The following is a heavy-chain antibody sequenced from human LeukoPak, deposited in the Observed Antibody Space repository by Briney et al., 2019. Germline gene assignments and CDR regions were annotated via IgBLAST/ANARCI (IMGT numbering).Heavy chain of an antibody. V-gene: IGHV1-69*13. Sequence: SVKVSCKASGGTFSSYAISWVRQAPGQGLEWMGGIIPIFGTADYAQKFQGRVTITADESTSTAYMELSSLRSEDTAVYYCASVVVPAAMGEIVNWFDPWGQGTLVTVSS. CDR2: IIPIFGTA. J-gene: IGHJ5*02. D-gene: IGHD2-2*01. CDR1: GGTFSSYA. CDR3: ASVVVPAAMGEIVNWFDP.